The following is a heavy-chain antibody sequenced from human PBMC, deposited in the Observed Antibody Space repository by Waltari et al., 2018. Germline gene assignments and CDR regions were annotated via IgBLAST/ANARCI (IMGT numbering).Heavy chain of an antibody. V-gene: IGHV3-30*18. D-gene: IGHD1-26*01. CDR3: AKAGGIYNYPLDP. Sequence: QVEEAGGGVVKPGGSRRPSWVASGYPFTISGMHWVRQAPGKGLEWLAVISSEGSGKYYADSVKGRFTMSRDNSKNMVYLQMNSLRPEDTAVYYCAKAGGIYNYPLDPWGQGTLVTVSS. CDR1: GYPFTISG. J-gene: IGHJ5*02. CDR2: ISSEGSGK.